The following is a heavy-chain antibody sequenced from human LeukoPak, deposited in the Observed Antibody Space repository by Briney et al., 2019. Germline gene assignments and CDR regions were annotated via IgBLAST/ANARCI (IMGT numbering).Heavy chain of an antibody. CDR2: ISGSGGST. D-gene: IGHD3-16*01. V-gene: IGHV3-23*01. CDR1: GFTFSSYA. J-gene: IGHJ5*02. CDR3: AKDLCGSFGELCGFDA. Sequence: PGGSLRLSCAASGFTFSSYAMSWVRQAPGKGLEWVSAISGSGGSTYYADSVKGRFTISRDNSKNTLYLQMNSLRAEDTAVYYCAKDLCGSFGELCGFDAWGQGTLVTVSS.